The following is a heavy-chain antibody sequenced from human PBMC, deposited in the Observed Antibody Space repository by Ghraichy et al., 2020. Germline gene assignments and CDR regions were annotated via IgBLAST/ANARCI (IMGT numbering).Heavy chain of an antibody. V-gene: IGHV3-7*01. D-gene: IGHD4-23*01. J-gene: IGHJ4*02. CDR2: IKQDGSEK. Sequence: LSLTCAASGFSFNSYWMNWVRQAPGKGLEWVANIKQDGSEKKYVDSVKGRFTISRDNTKNSLYLQMNSLEAEDTAVYYCARSPDYGGNTHFDYWGQGTLVTVSS. CDR3: ARSPDYGGNTHFDY. CDR1: GFSFNSYW.